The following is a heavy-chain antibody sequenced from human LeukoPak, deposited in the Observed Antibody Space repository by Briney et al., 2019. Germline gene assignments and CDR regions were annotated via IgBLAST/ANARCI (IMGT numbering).Heavy chain of an antibody. Sequence: SETLSPTCTVSGGSISSYYWSWIRQPPGKGLEWIGYIYYSGSTNYNPSLKSRVTISVDTSKNQFSLKLSSVTAADTAVYYCASGIRSWFGELFFDYWGQGTLVTVSS. J-gene: IGHJ4*02. D-gene: IGHD3-10*01. CDR1: GGSISSYY. V-gene: IGHV4-59*01. CDR3: ASGIRSWFGELFFDY. CDR2: IYYSGST.